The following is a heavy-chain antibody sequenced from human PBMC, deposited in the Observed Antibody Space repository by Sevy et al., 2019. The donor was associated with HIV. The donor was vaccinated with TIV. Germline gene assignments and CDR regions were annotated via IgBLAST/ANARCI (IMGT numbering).Heavy chain of an antibody. CDR3: TTVMRLFGDPNFWYFDL. CDR2: IKSKAEGGTT. CDR1: GFTFGNAW. V-gene: IGHV3-15*07. J-gene: IGHJ2*01. Sequence: KRGESLKISCAASGFTFGNAWMDWVRQAPGKGLEWVGRIKSKAEGGTTDYAAPVKGRFTFLRDDSKNTLYLQMNSLKTEDTALYYCTTVMRLFGDPNFWYFDLWGRGTLVTVSS. D-gene: IGHD2-21*01.